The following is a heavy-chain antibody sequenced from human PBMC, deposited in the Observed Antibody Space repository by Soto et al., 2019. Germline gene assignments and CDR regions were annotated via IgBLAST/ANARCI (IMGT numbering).Heavy chain of an antibody. V-gene: IGHV3-23*01. CDR3: AKKISMIVVHQEAFDI. D-gene: IGHD3-22*01. Sequence: PGGSLRLSCAASGFTFSSYAMSWVRQAPGKGLEWVSAISGSGGSTYYADSVKGRFTISRDNSKNTLYLQMNSLRAEDTAVYYCAKKISMIVVHQEAFDIWGQGTMVTVSS. CDR2: ISGSGGST. CDR1: GFTFSSYA. J-gene: IGHJ3*02.